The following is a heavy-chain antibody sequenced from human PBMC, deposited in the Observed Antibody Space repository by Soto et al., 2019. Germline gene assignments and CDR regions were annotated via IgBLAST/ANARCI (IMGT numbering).Heavy chain of an antibody. J-gene: IGHJ6*02. V-gene: IGHV3-15*01. Sequence: PVVSLRLSCAPSRFAFINAWMSCVRQAPVKGMEWVGRIKSKTDGGATDYAAPVKGRFTISRDDSKNTLYLQMNSLKTEDTAVYYCTTLVVTTYYYYYGMDVWGQGTTVTVSS. CDR3: TTLVVTTYYYYYGMDV. CDR2: IKSKTDGGAT. CDR1: RFAFINAW. D-gene: IGHD4-4*01.